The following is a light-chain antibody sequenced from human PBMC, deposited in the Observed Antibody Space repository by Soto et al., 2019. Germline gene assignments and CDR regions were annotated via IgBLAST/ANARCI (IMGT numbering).Light chain of an antibody. V-gene: IGKV1-39*01. Sequence: DIQMTQSPSSLAASVGDRVTISCRASQDISTYLNWYQQKPGKAPKILIFAASTLQGGAPSRFSGSGSGTDLTLTISSLQPEDSATYYCQQSYITLWTFGQGTKVEIK. J-gene: IGKJ1*01. CDR1: QDISTY. CDR3: QQSYITLWT. CDR2: AAS.